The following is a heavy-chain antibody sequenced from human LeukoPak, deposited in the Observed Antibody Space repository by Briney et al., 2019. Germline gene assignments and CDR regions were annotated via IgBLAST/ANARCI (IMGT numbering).Heavy chain of an antibody. CDR3: ARMHCSGGSCFYSP. V-gene: IGHV1-8*01. CDR2: MNPNSGNT. J-gene: IGHJ5*02. CDR1: GYTFTSYD. D-gene: IGHD2-15*01. Sequence: ASVKVSCKASGYTFTSYDINWVRQATGQGLEWMGWMNPNSGNTGYAQKFQGRVTITRDTSASTAYMELSSLRSEDMAVYYCARMHCSGGSCFYSPWGQGTLVTVSS.